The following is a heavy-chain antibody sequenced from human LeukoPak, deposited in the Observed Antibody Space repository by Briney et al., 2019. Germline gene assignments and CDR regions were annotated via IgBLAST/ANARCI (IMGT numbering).Heavy chain of an antibody. Sequence: PSETLSLTCAVYGGSFSGYHWSWIRQPPGKGLEWIGEINHSGSTNYNPSLKSRVTISVDTSKNQFSLKLSSVTAADTAVYYCARPPDSSGYYAPTYFQHWGQGTLVTVSS. CDR2: INHSGST. CDR3: ARPPDSSGYYAPTYFQH. J-gene: IGHJ1*01. D-gene: IGHD3-22*01. CDR1: GGSFSGYH. V-gene: IGHV4-34*01.